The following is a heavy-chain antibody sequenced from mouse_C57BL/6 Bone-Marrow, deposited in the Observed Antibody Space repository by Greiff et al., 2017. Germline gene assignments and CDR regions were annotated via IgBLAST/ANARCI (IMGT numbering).Heavy chain of an antibody. D-gene: IGHD4-1*01. J-gene: IGHJ4*01. CDR2: IDPSDSYT. CDR1: GYTFTSYW. CDR3: ARSNWDPYYAMDY. V-gene: IGHV1-69*01. Sequence: QVQLQQPGAELVMPGASVKLSCKASGYTFTSYWMHWVKQRPGQGLEWIGEIDPSDSYTNYNQKFKGKSTLTVDESSSTAYMQLSSLTSEDSAVYYCARSNWDPYYAMDYWGQGTSVTVSS.